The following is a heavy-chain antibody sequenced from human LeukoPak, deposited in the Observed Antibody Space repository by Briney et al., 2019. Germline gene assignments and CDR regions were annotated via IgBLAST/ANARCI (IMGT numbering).Heavy chain of an antibody. Sequence: SETLSLTCTVSGGSISSYYWSWIRQPPGKGLEWIGYIYYSGSTNYNPSLKSRVTISVDTPKNQFSLKLSSVTAADTAVYYCARSRGWLQSHPLGYWGQGILVTVSS. D-gene: IGHD5-24*01. CDR1: GGSISSYY. CDR3: ARSRGWLQSHPLGY. J-gene: IGHJ4*02. V-gene: IGHV4-59*12. CDR2: IYYSGST.